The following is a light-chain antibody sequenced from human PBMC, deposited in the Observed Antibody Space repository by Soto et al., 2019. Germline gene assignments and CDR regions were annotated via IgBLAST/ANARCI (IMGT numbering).Light chain of an antibody. CDR2: GAS. CDR3: QQYHNWLMYP. CDR1: QSVSSD. V-gene: IGKV3-15*01. J-gene: IGKJ2*01. Sequence: EIVMTQSPVTLSVSPGERATLSCRASQSVSSDLAWYQQKPGQAPRLLIYGASTRATGIPARFSGSGSGTEFTLTISSLQSEDFAVYYCQQYHNWLMYPLGQGTKLEI.